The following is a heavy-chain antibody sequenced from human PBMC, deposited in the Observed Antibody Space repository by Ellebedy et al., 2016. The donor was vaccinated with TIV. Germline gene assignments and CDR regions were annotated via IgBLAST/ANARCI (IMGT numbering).Heavy chain of an antibody. CDR2: IYSAGRT. CDR1: GFSVSSDY. V-gene: IGHV3-53*01. J-gene: IGHJ1*01. Sequence: GGSLRLSCAASGFSVSSDYMSWVRQAPGKGLEWVSMIYSAGRTTYADSVKGRFTVSRDISKNTLSLQMNNLRAEDTAVYYCARGRNYDYWSGFVFQQWGQGTLVTVSS. CDR3: ARGRNYDYWSGFVFQQ. D-gene: IGHD3-3*01.